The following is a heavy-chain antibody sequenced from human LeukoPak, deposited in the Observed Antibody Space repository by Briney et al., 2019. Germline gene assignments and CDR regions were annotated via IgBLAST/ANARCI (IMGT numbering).Heavy chain of an antibody. CDR3: ARDPYSSGSYYYDY. J-gene: IGHJ4*02. Sequence: SGGSLRLSCAASGFTLSSYSMNWVRQAPGKGLEWVSFISSSSGTIYYADSVKGRFTISRDNAKNSLYLQMNSLRAEDMAVYYCARDPYSSGSYYYDYWGQGTLVTVSS. D-gene: IGHD3-10*01. CDR1: GFTLSSYS. CDR2: ISSSSGTI. V-gene: IGHV3-48*01.